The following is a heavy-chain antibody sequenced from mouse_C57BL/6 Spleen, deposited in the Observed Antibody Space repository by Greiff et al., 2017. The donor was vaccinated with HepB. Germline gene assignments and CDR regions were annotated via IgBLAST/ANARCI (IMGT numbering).Heavy chain of an antibody. D-gene: IGHD1-2*01. J-gene: IGHJ4*01. Sequence: QVQLQQSGPELVKPGASVKISCKASGYAFSSSWMNWVKQRPGKGLEWIGRIYPGDGDTNYNGKFKGKATLTADKSSSTAYMQLSSLTSEDSAVYFCASGYQGAMDYWGQGTSVTVSS. CDR2: IYPGDGDT. V-gene: IGHV1-82*01. CDR1: GYAFSSSW. CDR3: ASGYQGAMDY.